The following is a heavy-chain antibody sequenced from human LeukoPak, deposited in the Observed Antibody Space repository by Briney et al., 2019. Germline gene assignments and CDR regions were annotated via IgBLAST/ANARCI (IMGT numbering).Heavy chain of an antibody. CDR1: GFSFNDAW. D-gene: IGHD2-15*01. CDR3: TTDTRRVVVPK. J-gene: IGHJ4*02. CDR2: IKRKTDGGTT. V-gene: IGHV3-15*01. Sequence: PGGSLRLSCAASGFSFNDAWMSWVRQAPGKGLEWVGRIKRKTDGGTTDYAAPAKGRFTISRDDSKTSLYLQMNNLKTEDTAVYYCTTDTRRVVVPKWGQGTLVTVSS.